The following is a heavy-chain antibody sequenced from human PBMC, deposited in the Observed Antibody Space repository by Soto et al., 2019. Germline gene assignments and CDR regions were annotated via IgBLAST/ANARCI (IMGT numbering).Heavy chain of an antibody. D-gene: IGHD3-3*01. V-gene: IGHV2-5*02. CDR3: ALYLERNFYYYYYYGMDV. CDR2: IYWDDDK. J-gene: IGHJ6*02. CDR1: GFSLSTSGLG. Sequence: QITLKESGPTLVKPTQTLTLTCTFSGFSLSTSGLGVGWIRQPPGKALEWLALIYWDDDKPYSPSLKSRRTITKDTSKNQVVLTMTNRDPVDTATYYCALYLERNFYYYYYYGMDVWGQGTTVTVSS.